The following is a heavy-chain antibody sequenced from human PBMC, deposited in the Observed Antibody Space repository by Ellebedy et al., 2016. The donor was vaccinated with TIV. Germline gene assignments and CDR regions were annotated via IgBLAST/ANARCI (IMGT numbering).Heavy chain of an antibody. CDR1: GFTFSSYA. V-gene: IGHV3-23*01. Sequence: GGSLRLXXAASGFTFSSYAMSWVRQAPGKGLEWVSAISGSGGSTYYADSVKGRFTISRDNSKNTLYLQMNSLRAEDTAVYYCVRGSGSQGFDYWGQGTLVTVSS. J-gene: IGHJ4*02. CDR2: ISGSGGST. CDR3: VRGSGSQGFDY. D-gene: IGHD5-12*01.